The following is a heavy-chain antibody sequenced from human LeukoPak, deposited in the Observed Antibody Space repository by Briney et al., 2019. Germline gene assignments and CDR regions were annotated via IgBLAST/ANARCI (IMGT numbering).Heavy chain of an antibody. CDR1: GGSMYSYY. CDR2: IYHSANN. J-gene: IGHJ4*02. Sequence: SETLSLTCSVSGGSMYSYYWRWIRQSPGKGLEWIASIYHSANNNFLPLYNPSLKSRVTISVDTSTSQFSLRLTSVTAADRALYYCASGRTLRYSGFGGQGVQVTVSS. D-gene: IGHD5-12*01. CDR3: ASGRTLRYSGF. V-gene: IGHV4-4*09.